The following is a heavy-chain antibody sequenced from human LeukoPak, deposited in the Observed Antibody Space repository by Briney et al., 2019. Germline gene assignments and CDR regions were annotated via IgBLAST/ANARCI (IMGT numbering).Heavy chain of an antibody. Sequence: GGSLRLSRAASGFTFSSYGMHWVRQAPGKGLEWVAVISYDGSNKYYADSVKGRFTISRDNSKNTLYLQMNSLRAEGTAVYYCATADCSGGSCYAFDYWGQGTLVTVSS. CDR2: ISYDGSNK. J-gene: IGHJ4*02. V-gene: IGHV3-30*03. D-gene: IGHD2-15*01. CDR3: ATADCSGGSCYAFDY. CDR1: GFTFSSYG.